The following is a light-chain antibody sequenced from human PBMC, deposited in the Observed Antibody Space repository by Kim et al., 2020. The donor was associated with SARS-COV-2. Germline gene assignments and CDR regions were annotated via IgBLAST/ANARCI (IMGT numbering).Light chain of an antibody. Sequence: GQSITIACTGTTSDVGGYNYVSWYQQHPGNAPKLMIYDDNNRPSGVSNRFSGSKSGNTASLTISGLQAEDEADYYCSSYTSSSSYVFGTGTKVTVL. CDR1: TSDVGGYNY. V-gene: IGLV2-14*03. J-gene: IGLJ1*01. CDR3: SSYTSSSSYV. CDR2: DDN.